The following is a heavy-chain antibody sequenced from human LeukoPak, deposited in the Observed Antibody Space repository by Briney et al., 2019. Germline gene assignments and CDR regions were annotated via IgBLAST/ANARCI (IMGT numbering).Heavy chain of an antibody. CDR2: INSGSDTI. CDR3: ARQWDYYYGMDV. Sequence: PGGSLRLSCAASGFSFNSYTMNWVRQAPGQGLEWVSFINSGSDTIYYADSVKGRFTISRDNAKNSLYLQMNSLRAEDTAVYYCARQWDYYYGMDVWGQGTTVTVSS. CDR1: GFSFNSYT. D-gene: IGHD2-8*01. J-gene: IGHJ6*02. V-gene: IGHV3-48*04.